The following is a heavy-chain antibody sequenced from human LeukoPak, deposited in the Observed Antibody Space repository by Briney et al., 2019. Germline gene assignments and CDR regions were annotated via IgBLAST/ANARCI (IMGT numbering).Heavy chain of an antibody. Sequence: PGGSLRLSCAASGFTFSSYGMHWVRQAPGKGLEWVAVISYDGGNKYYADSVKGRFTISRDNSKNTLYLQMNSLRAEDTAVYYCAKDTLLNNHIVVVPAAMYYYYYGMDVWGQGTTVTVSS. CDR3: AKDTLLNNHIVVVPAAMYYYYYGMDV. J-gene: IGHJ6*02. D-gene: IGHD2-2*01. CDR2: ISYDGGNK. V-gene: IGHV3-30*18. CDR1: GFTFSSYG.